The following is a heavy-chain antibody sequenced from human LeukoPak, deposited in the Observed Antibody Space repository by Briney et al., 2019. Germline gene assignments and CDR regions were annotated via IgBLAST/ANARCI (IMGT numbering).Heavy chain of an antibody. CDR2: ISGSGGST. D-gene: IGHD3-9*01. Sequence: GGSLRLSCAASGFTFSSFGMHWVRQAPGMGLEWVSAISGSGGSTYYADSVKGRFTVSRDNSKNTLYLQMNSLRAEDTAVYYCAKRSDFLTGYSNYWGQGTLVTVSS. CDR1: GFTFSSFG. V-gene: IGHV3-23*01. J-gene: IGHJ4*02. CDR3: AKRSDFLTGYSNY.